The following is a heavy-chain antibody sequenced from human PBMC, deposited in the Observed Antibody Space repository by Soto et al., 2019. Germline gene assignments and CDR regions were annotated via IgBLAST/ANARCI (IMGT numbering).Heavy chain of an antibody. J-gene: IGHJ5*02. CDR1: GGTFNSYD. D-gene: IGHD3-22*01. CDR2: IIPIVETP. V-gene: IGHV1-69*01. Sequence: QVQLVQSGAEVKKPGSSMKVSCKASGGTFNSYDINWVRQAPGQGLEWMGGIIPIVETPKYAQKFQGRVTITADEATNTVYRELSSLRSEDTAMYYCARLSRPNYYDTSGFFKDNGFDPWGQGTLVTVSS. CDR3: ARLSRPNYYDTSGFFKDNGFDP.